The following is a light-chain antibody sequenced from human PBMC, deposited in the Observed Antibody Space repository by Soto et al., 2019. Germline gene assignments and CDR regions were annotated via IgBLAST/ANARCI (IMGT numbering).Light chain of an antibody. V-gene: IGLV2-23*01. CDR2: EGS. J-gene: IGLJ1*01. CDR1: SIDVGSYNL. Sequence: QSVLTQPASVSGSPGQSITISCTGTSIDVGSYNLFSWYQQHPGKAPKLIIFEGSKRPPGVSNRFSGSKSGNTASLTISGLQAEDEADYYRCSYAGSSTLYVFGTGTKLTVL. CDR3: CSYAGSSTLYV.